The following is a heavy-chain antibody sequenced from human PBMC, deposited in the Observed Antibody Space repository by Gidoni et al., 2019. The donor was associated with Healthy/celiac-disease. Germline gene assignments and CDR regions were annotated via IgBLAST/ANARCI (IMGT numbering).Heavy chain of an antibody. CDR3: AKDPTYDGGY. J-gene: IGHJ4*02. D-gene: IGHD3-3*01. CDR1: GFTFSSYA. CDR2: ISGSGGIT. V-gene: IGHV3-23*01. Sequence: EVPLLESGGGLVQPGGSLRLSCAASGFTFSSYAMSWVRQAPGKGLEWVSAISGSGGITYYADSVKGRCTISRDNSKNTLYLQMNSLRAEDTAVYYCAKDPTYDGGYWGQGTLVTVSS.